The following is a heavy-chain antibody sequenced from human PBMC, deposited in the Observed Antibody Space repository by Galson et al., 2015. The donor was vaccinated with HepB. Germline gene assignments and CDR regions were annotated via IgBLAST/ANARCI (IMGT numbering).Heavy chain of an antibody. V-gene: IGHV4-4*07. J-gene: IGHJ5*02. Sequence: LSLTCTVSGGSISNYYWSWIRQPAGKGLEWIGRIYTSGFTNYNPSLKSRLTISRDNSKNTLYLQMNSLRVEDTAVYYCARDLPPLTKYSRSSLNWFDPWGQGTLVTVSS. CDR3: ARDLPPLTKYSRSSLNWFDP. CDR2: IYTSGFT. CDR1: GGSISNYY. D-gene: IGHD6-6*01.